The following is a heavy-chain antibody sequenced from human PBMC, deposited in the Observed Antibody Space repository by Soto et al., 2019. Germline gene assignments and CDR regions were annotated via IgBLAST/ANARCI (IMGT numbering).Heavy chain of an antibody. Sequence: SETLSLTCTVSGDSMSSYFWSWIRQPPGKGPEWIGYFHYSGSTNYNPSLKSRVTISVDTSKNQFSLIVSSVTAADTAVYYCARRSGYCSGGSCYVAFDIWGQGTVVTVSS. D-gene: IGHD2-15*01. J-gene: IGHJ3*02. V-gene: IGHV4-59*08. CDR1: GDSMSSYF. CDR2: FHYSGST. CDR3: ARRSGYCSGGSCYVAFDI.